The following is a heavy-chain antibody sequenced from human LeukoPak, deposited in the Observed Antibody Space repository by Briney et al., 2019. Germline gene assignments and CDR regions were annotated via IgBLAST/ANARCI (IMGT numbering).Heavy chain of an antibody. CDR1: GGSISSYY. D-gene: IGHD3-3*01. J-gene: IGHJ6*03. Sequence: SETLSLTCTVSGGSISSYYWSWIRQPPGKGLEWIGYIYTSGSTNYNPSLKSRVTISVDTSKNQFSLKLSSVTAADTAVYYCASSSCDFWSAPPGYYYMDVWGKGTTVTVSS. V-gene: IGHV4-4*09. CDR2: IYTSGST. CDR3: ASSSCDFWSAPPGYYYMDV.